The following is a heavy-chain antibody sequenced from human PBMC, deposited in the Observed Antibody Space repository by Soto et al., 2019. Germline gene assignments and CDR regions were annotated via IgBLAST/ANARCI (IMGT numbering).Heavy chain of an antibody. CDR2: INAGNGNT. Sequence: ASVKVSCKASGYTFTSYAMHWVRQAPGQRLEWMGWINAGNGNTKYSQKFQGRVTITRDTSASTAYMELSSLRSEDTAVYYCARDAIAALVDWFDPWGQGTLVTAPQ. J-gene: IGHJ5*02. CDR1: GYTFTSYA. V-gene: IGHV1-3*01. CDR3: ARDAIAALVDWFDP. D-gene: IGHD6-6*01.